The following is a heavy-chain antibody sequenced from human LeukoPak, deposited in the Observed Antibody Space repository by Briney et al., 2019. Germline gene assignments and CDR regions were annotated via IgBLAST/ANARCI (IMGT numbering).Heavy chain of an antibody. CDR1: GGSFSGYY. J-gene: IGHJ5*02. CDR2: INHSGST. V-gene: IGHV4-34*01. Sequence: PSETLSLTCAVYGGSFSGYYWSWIRQPPGKGLEWIGEINHSGSTNYNPSLKSRVTISVDTSKNQFSLKLSSVTAADTAVYYCARDSLYYYGSGRFWFDPWGQGTLVTVSS. D-gene: IGHD3-10*01. CDR3: ARDSLYYYGSGRFWFDP.